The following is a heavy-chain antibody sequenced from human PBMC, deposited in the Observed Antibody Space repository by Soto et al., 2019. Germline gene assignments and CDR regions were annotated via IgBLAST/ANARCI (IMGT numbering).Heavy chain of an antibody. CDR3: AREERDGGSYYFAFDI. Sequence: QVQLVQSGAEVKKPGSSVKVSCKASGGTFSSYAISWVRQAPGQGLEWMGGIIPIFGTANYAQKFQGRVTITADEFTSTAYMELSSLRSEDTAVYYCAREERDGGSYYFAFDIWGQGTMVHVSS. D-gene: IGHD1-26*01. CDR2: IIPIFGTA. J-gene: IGHJ3*02. V-gene: IGHV1-69*01. CDR1: GGTFSSYA.